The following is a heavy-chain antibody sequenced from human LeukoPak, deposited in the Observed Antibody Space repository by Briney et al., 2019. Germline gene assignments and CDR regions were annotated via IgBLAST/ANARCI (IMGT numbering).Heavy chain of an antibody. D-gene: IGHD3-3*01. CDR1: GGSTSGGNYY. J-gene: IGHJ4*02. Sequence: SETLSLTCIVSGGSTSGGNYYWGWIRRPPGKGLGWIGGISFSGNTYYNPSLKSRITISVDTSKNHFSLKLSSVTAADTAVYYCARLGAGPTYYDFWSGYSSFYFDYWGQGTLVTVSS. CDR3: ARLGAGPTYYDFWSGYSSFYFDY. V-gene: IGHV4-39*02. CDR2: ISFSGNT.